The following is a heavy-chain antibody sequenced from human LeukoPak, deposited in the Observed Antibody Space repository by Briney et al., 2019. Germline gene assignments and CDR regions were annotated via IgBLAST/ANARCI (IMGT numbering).Heavy chain of an antibody. D-gene: IGHD5-24*01. V-gene: IGHV4-59*11. CDR3: ARAGRWLQLGYFDY. J-gene: IGHJ4*02. CDR2: IYYSGST. Sequence: PSETLSLTCTVSAGSISSHYWSWIRQPPAKGLEWIGYIYYSGSTNYNPSLKSRVTISVDTSKNQFSLKLSSVTAADSAVYYCARAGRWLQLGYFDYWGQGTLVTVSS. CDR1: AGSISSHY.